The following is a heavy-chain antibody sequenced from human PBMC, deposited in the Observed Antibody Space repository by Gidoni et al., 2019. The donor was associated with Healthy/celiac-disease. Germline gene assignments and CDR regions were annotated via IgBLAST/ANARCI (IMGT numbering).Heavy chain of an antibody. V-gene: IGHV4-34*01. CDR3: ARASYSSSSGDY. J-gene: IGHJ4*02. D-gene: IGHD6-6*01. CDR1: GGSFSGYY. CDR2: INHSGST. Sequence: QVQLQQWGAGLLKPSETLSLTCAVYGGSFSGYYWSWIRQPPGKGLEWIGEINHSGSTTYNPSLKSRVTISVDTSKNQFSLKLSSVTAADTAVYYCARASYSSSSGDYWGQGTLVTVSS.